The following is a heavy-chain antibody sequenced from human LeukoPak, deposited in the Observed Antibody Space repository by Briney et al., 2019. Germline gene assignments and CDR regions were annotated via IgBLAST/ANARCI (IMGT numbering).Heavy chain of an antibody. J-gene: IGHJ4*02. CDR3: AKVYVWNEYYFDY. CDR1: EFTFSSYG. CDR2: INHNGGNT. Sequence: GGSLRLSCAASEFTFSSYGMSWVRQAPGKGLEWVSTINHNGGNTYYADSVKGRFTISRDNSKNTLYLQMNSLRAEDTAVYYCAKVYVWNEYYFDYWGQGTLVTVSS. V-gene: IGHV3-23*01. D-gene: IGHD1-1*01.